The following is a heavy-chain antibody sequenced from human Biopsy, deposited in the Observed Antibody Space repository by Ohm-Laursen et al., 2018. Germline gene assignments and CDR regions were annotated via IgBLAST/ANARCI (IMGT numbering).Heavy chain of an antibody. CDR3: ARAYSRGDY. Sequence: SLRLSCAASGFTFSNYWMSWVRQAPGKGLEWVANIKQDVSERFYVDSVKGRFTISRDNAKSSLYLQMNRLRVEDTAVYYCARAYSRGDYWGQGTLVTVSS. CDR2: IKQDVSER. V-gene: IGHV3-7*01. CDR1: GFTFSNYW. D-gene: IGHD2-15*01. J-gene: IGHJ4*02.